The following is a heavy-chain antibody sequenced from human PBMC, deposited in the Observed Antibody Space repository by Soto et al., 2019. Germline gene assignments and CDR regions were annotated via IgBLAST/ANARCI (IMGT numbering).Heavy chain of an antibody. J-gene: IGHJ4*02. CDR3: AKAYGIKFFGVVDFDY. Sequence: EVQLLESGGGLVQPGGSLRLSCAASGFTFSSYAMSWVRQAPGKGLEWVSAISGSGGSTYYADSVKGRFNIARDNSKNTLYLQMNSHRAEDTAVYYCAKAYGIKFFGVVDFDYWGQGTLVTVSS. CDR1: GFTFSSYA. CDR2: ISGSGGST. D-gene: IGHD3-3*01. V-gene: IGHV3-23*01.